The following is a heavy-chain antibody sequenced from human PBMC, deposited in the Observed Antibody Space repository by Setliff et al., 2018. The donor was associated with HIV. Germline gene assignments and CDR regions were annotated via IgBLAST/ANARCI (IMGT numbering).Heavy chain of an antibody. J-gene: IGHJ4*02. V-gene: IGHV4-4*07. CDR2: INTSGST. CDR1: GGSINTYY. CDR3: ARGGGPDTNFDL. Sequence: SETLSLTCSVSGGSINTYYWSWIRQSAGKGLEWIGHINTSGSTKYNPSLKSRLTMSVDSSGNQFSLTLTSVTAADTAVYYCARGGGPDTNFDLWGQGTLVTVSS. D-gene: IGHD5-18*01.